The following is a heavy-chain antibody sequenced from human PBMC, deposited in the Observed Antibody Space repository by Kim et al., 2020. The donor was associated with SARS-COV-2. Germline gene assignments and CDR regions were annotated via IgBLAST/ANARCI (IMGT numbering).Heavy chain of an antibody. CDR1: GYSFTSYW. Sequence: GESLKISCKGSGYSFTSYWIGWVRQMPGKGLEWMGIIDPGDSDTRYSPSFQGQVTISADKSISTAYLQWSSLKASDTAMYYCARPEYDVRGYYYGMDVWGQGTTVTVSS. V-gene: IGHV5-51*01. D-gene: IGHD3-10*01. J-gene: IGHJ6*02. CDR2: IDPGDSDT. CDR3: ARPEYDVRGYYYGMDV.